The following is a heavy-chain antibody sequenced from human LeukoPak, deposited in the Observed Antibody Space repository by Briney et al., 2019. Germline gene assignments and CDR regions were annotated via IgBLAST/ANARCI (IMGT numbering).Heavy chain of an antibody. CDR3: ARTASSALSRNLLPLDY. Sequence: SVKVSCKASAYTFTNYGVSWVRQAPGQGLEWIGGIIPIFGTANYAQKFQGRVTITTDESTSTAYMELSSLRSEDTAVYYCARTASSALSRNLLPLDYWGQGTLVTVSS. CDR1: AYTFTNYG. V-gene: IGHV1-69*05. J-gene: IGHJ4*02. D-gene: IGHD3-22*01. CDR2: IIPIFGTA.